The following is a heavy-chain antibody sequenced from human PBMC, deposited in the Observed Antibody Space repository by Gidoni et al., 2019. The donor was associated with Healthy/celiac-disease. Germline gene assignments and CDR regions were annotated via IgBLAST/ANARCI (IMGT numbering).Heavy chain of an antibody. V-gene: IGHV1-2*02. CDR2: INPNSGGT. CDR3: ARGLDYYDSSGYGASFDY. J-gene: IGHJ4*02. D-gene: IGHD3-22*01. CDR1: GYTFTGYY. Sequence: QVQLVQSGAEVKKPGASVKVSCKASGYTFTGYYMHWVRKAPGQGLAWVGWINPNSGGTNYAQTFQGRVTMTRDTSISTAYMELSRLRSDDTAVYYCARGLDYYDSSGYGASFDYWGQGTLVTVSS.